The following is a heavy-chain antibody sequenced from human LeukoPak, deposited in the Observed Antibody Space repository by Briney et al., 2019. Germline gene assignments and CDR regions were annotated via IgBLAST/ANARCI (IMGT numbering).Heavy chain of an antibody. D-gene: IGHD2-21*01. V-gene: IGHV4-4*02. CDR1: GGSISSSNW. J-gene: IGHJ4*02. CDR2: INHSGST. Sequence: PSGTLSLTCAVSGGSISSSNWWSWVRQPPGKGLEWIGEINHSGSTNYNPSLKSRVTISVDTSKNQFSLKLSSVTAADTAVYYCARQRDLSVVIALDYWGQGTLVTVSS. CDR3: ARQRDLSVVIALDY.